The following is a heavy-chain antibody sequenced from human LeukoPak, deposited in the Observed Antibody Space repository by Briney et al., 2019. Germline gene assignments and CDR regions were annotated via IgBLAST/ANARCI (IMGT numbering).Heavy chain of an antibody. J-gene: IGHJ3*02. CDR3: AREMTVPLWGAFHI. CDR1: GGSISSGGYY. D-gene: IGHD3-16*01. Sequence: SETLSLTCTVSGGSISSGGYYWSWIRQPPGKGLEWIGYIYHSGSTYYNPSLKSRVTISVDRSKNQFSLKLSSVTAADTAVYYCAREMTVPLWGAFHIWGLGTMVTVSS. V-gene: IGHV4-30-2*01. CDR2: IYHSGST.